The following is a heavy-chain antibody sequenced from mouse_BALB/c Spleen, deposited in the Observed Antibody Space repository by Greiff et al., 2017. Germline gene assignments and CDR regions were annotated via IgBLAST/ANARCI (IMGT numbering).Heavy chain of an antibody. Sequence: EVQGVESGGGLVQPGGSLRLSCATSGFTFTDYYMSWVRQPPGKVLEWLGFIRNKANGYTTEYSASVKGRFTISRDNSQSILYLQMNTLRAEDSATYYCAVRITDCYAMDYWGQGTSVTVSS. CDR3: AVRITDCYAMDY. V-gene: IGHV7-3*02. CDR1: GFTFTDYY. CDR2: IRNKANGYTT. J-gene: IGHJ4*01. D-gene: IGHD2-4*01.